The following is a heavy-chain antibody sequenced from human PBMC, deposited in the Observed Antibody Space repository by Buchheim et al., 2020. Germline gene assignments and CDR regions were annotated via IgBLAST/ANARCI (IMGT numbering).Heavy chain of an antibody. D-gene: IGHD6-19*01. CDR1: GSSFGAYA. CDR2: IRSKEFGGTT. Sequence: EVHLVESGGGLVQPGRSLRLSCTTSGSSFGAYALSWFRQAPGQWLEWVSFIRSKEFGGTTKYAAAVKGRFTVLRDDYKSIAYLQMNSLKNEDTAVYYCTSSPSMAGYYYYYYMDVWGKGTT. V-gene: IGHV3-49*03. J-gene: IGHJ6*03. CDR3: TSSPSMAGYYYYYYMDV.